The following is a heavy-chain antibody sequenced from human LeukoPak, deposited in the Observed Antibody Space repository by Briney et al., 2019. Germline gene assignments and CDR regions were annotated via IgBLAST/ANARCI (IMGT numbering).Heavy chain of an antibody. J-gene: IGHJ5*02. V-gene: IGHV4-34*01. D-gene: IGHD5-18*01. CDR3: ARTWGYSYGLTNWFDP. CDR2: INHSGST. CDR1: GGSFSGYY. Sequence: SETLSLTCAVYGGSFSGYYWSWIRQPPGKGLEWIGEINHSGSTNYNPSLKSRVTISVDTSKNQLSLKLSSVTAADTAVYYCARTWGYSYGLTNWFDPWGQGTLVTVSS.